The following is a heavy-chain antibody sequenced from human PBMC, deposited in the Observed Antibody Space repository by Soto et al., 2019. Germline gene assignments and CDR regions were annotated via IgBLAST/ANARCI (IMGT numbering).Heavy chain of an antibody. J-gene: IGHJ6*04. V-gene: IGHV1-3*01. Sequence: ASVKVSCKASGDTFNNNAIQWVRQSTGQRLEWMGWIYAGNGNTKYSQKFQGRVTITRDTSASTAYMELSSLRSEDTAVYYCARARDPYCSGGSCYATDVWGKGTTVTVSS. CDR3: ARARDPYCSGGSCYATDV. CDR2: IYAGNGNT. CDR1: GDTFNNNA. D-gene: IGHD2-15*01.